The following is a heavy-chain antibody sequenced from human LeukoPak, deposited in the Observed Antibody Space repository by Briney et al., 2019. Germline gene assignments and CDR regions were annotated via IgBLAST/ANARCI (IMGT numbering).Heavy chain of an antibody. CDR2: ISYDGSNK. Sequence: GGSLRLSCAASGFTFTTYGMHWVRQAPGKGLEWVAVISYDGSNKYYADSVKGRFTISRDNSKNTLYLQMNSLRAEDTAVYYCARYSSSSGGPYWGQGTLVTVSS. CDR1: GFTFTTYG. V-gene: IGHV3-30-3*01. D-gene: IGHD6-6*01. CDR3: ARYSSSSGGPY. J-gene: IGHJ4*02.